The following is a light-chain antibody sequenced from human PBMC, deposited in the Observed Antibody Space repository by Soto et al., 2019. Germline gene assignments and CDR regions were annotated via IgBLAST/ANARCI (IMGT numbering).Light chain of an antibody. CDR2: GAS. J-gene: IGKJ2*01. V-gene: IGKV3-11*01. CDR1: QSVGSY. CDR3: QQRDKWPRT. Sequence: IVWTQSPATLSLSPGERATLSCRASQSVGSYLAWYQHKPGQAPRLLIYGASNRSTDIPGRFSGRGSGTDFTLTLSSLESGDSAVYYCQQRDKWPRTFGQGTKLEIK.